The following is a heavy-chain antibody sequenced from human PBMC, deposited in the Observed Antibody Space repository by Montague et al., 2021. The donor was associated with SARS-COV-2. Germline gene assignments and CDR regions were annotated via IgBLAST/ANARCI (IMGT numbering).Heavy chain of an antibody. Sequence: SETLSLTCAVYGGSFSGYYWSWIRQPPGKGLEWIGEINHSGSTNYNPSLKSRVTISVDTSKNQFSLKLSSVTAADTAVYYCARGRTVTTFYYYYYYGVDVWGQGTTVASP. D-gene: IGHD4-17*01. J-gene: IGHJ6*02. CDR3: ARGRTVTTFYYYYYYGVDV. CDR1: GGSFSGYY. CDR2: INHSGST. V-gene: IGHV4-34*01.